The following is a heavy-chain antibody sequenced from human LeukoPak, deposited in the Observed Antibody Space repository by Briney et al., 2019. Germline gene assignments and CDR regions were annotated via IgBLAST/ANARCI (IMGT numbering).Heavy chain of an antibody. V-gene: IGHV4-31*03. CDR2: VDYSGTI. CDR3: ARGRLARIPYFDS. Sequence: SETLSLTCSVFGGSISSGSHFWGWIRQLPGKGLEWLGYVDYSGTIYYNSSLESRLTLSVDTSNNQFSLDLRSMTAADTAVYYCARGRLARIPYFDSWGQGALVAVSS. J-gene: IGHJ4*02. CDR1: GGSISSGSHF. D-gene: IGHD6-19*01.